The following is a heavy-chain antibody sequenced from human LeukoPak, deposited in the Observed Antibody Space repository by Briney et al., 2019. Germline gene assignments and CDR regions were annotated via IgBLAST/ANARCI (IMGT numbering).Heavy chain of an antibody. D-gene: IGHD2-15*01. Sequence: SGPTLVKPTLPLTLTYKFSGFSLRTSGVGVGWIRQPPGKALEWLALIYWEDDKRYSPSLKSRLTITKDTSKNQVVLTITNMDPVDTDTHYCAHRIGCYIYNWFHPWGQGTLVTVSS. V-gene: IGHV2-5*02. CDR3: AHRIGCYIYNWFHP. J-gene: IGHJ5*02. CDR2: IYWEDDK. CDR1: GFSLRTSGVG.